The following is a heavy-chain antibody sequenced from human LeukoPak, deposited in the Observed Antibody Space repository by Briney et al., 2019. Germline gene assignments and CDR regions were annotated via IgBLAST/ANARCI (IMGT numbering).Heavy chain of an antibody. CDR1: GFTFSSYS. D-gene: IGHD1-26*01. CDR3: ARGGSYLSAFDI. Sequence: GGSLRLSCAASGFTFSSYSMNWVRQAPGKGLEWVSSISSSGSYIYYADSVKGRFTISRDNAKNTLYLQMNGLRAEDTAVYYCARGGSYLSAFDIWGQGTMVTVSS. V-gene: IGHV3-21*04. J-gene: IGHJ3*02. CDR2: ISSSGSYI.